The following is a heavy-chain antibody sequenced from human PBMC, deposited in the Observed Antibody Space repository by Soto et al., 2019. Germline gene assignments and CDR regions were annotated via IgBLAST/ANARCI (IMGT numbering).Heavy chain of an antibody. V-gene: IGHV3-30-3*01. D-gene: IGHD6-13*01. CDR1: GFTFSSYA. CDR3: AREGSIAAAGPYNWFDP. Sequence: LRLSCAASGFTFSSYAMHWVRQAPGKGLEWVAVISYDGSNKYYADSVKGRFTISRDNSKNTLYLQMNSLRAEDTAVYYCAREGSIAAAGPYNWFDPWGQGTLVTVSS. J-gene: IGHJ5*02. CDR2: ISYDGSNK.